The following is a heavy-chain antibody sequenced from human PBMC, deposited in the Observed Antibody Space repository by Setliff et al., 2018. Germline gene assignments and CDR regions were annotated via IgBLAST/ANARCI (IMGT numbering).Heavy chain of an antibody. CDR2: ISPYSGKT. Sequence: EASVKVSCKTSGYNFITLGINWVRQAPGQGLEWVGWISPYSGKTDYAQKFQDRVIMAIDPSTTTAYMELKTLRSDDTAVYYCARGRGPDIVVTIPGDYWGQGTQVTVS. D-gene: IGHD2-15*01. V-gene: IGHV1-18*01. CDR3: ARGRGPDIVVTIPGDY. CDR1: GYNFITLG. J-gene: IGHJ4*02.